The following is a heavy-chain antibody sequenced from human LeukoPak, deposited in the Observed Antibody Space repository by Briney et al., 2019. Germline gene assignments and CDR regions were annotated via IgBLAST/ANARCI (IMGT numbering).Heavy chain of an antibody. D-gene: IGHD4-23*01. J-gene: IGHJ4*02. V-gene: IGHV1-18*01. CDR2: ISAYNGNT. CDR3: ARASNPAHMTTVVN. Sequence: ASVKVSCKASGYTFTSYGISWVRQAPGQGLEWMGWISAYNGNTNYAQKLQGRVTMTTDTSTSTAYMELRSLRSDDTAVYYCARASNPAHMTTVVNWGQGTLVTVSS. CDR1: GYTFTSYG.